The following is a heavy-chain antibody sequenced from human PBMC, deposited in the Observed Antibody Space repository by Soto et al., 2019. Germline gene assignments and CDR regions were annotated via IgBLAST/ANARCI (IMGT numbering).Heavy chain of an antibody. CDR3: ARCTVDTIVTRGWRHYLDP. Sequence: EVQLLDSGGGLVQPGGSLRLSCAASGFTFSSSAMSWVRQAPGKGLEWVSAVSGSGGTTYYADSVRGRFTISRDNSKNTLYLQMNSLRAEDTAIYFCARCTVDTIVTRGWRHYLDPWGQGTLVTVSS. CDR2: VSGSGGTT. V-gene: IGHV3-23*01. D-gene: IGHD5-18*01. J-gene: IGHJ5*02. CDR1: GFTFSSSA.